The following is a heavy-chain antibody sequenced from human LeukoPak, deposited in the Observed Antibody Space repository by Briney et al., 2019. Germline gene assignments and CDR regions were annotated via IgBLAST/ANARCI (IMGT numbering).Heavy chain of an antibody. J-gene: IGHJ4*02. V-gene: IGHV3-30*18. D-gene: IGHD6-13*01. Sequence: PGGSLRLSCAASGFTFSSYGMHWVRQAPGKGLEWEAVISYDGSNKYYADSVKGRFTISRDSSKNTLYLQMNSLRAEDTAVYYCAKDYAVAAAALDYWGQGTLVTVSS. CDR3: AKDYAVAAAALDY. CDR1: GFTFSSYG. CDR2: ISYDGSNK.